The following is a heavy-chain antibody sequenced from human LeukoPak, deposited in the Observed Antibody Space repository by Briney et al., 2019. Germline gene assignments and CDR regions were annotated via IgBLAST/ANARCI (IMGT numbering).Heavy chain of an antibody. CDR3: ARGPWYFDL. CDR2: ISGSGGGT. V-gene: IGHV3-23*01. Sequence: GGSLRLSCAASGFTFSSSAMSWVRQAPGKGLEWLSGISGSGGGTYYADSVKGRLTVSRDDAKNSISLHMSSLTADDTAVYFCARGPWYFDLWGRGTLVTVSS. J-gene: IGHJ2*01. CDR1: GFTFSSSA.